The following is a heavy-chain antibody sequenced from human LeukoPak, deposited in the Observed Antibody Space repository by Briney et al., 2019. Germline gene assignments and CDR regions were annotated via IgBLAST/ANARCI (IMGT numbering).Heavy chain of an antibody. J-gene: IGHJ5*02. CDR1: GGTFSSYA. CDR3: ARGCYYDSSGYYRNWFDP. CDR2: IIPTLGIA. V-gene: IGHV1-69*10. Sequence: SVTVSFKASGGTFSSYAISWGGQAPGQGVEGMGGIIPTLGIANYAQKFQGRVTITADKSTSTAYMELSSLRSEDTAVYYCARGCYYDSSGYYRNWFDPWGQGTLVTVSS. D-gene: IGHD3-22*01.